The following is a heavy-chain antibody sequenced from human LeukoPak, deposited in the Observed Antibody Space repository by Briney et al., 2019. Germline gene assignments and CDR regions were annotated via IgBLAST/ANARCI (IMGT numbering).Heavy chain of an antibody. D-gene: IGHD2-15*01. V-gene: IGHV5-51*01. Sequence: GESLKISCKGSGYSITNYWIAWVRQMPGKGLEWMGIIYPADSDIRYSPSFQGQVTISADKSISTAYLQCSSLKASDTAMYYCARQEYCSGGSCYTWFDPWGQGTLVTVSS. CDR2: IYPADSDI. CDR3: ARQEYCSGGSCYTWFDP. CDR1: GYSITNYW. J-gene: IGHJ5*02.